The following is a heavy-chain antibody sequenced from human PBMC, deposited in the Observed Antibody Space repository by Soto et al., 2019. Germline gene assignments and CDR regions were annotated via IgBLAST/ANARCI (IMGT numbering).Heavy chain of an antibody. CDR1: GGSISSGGYY. D-gene: IGHD2-15*01. CDR2: IYYSGST. J-gene: IGHJ4*02. CDR3: ARGVVVAATFDY. V-gene: IGHV4-31*03. Sequence: QVQLQESGPGLVKPSQTLSLTCTVSGGSISSGGYYWSWIRQHPGKGLEWIGYIYYSGSTYYNPSLKSRVTRSVDTSKNQFSLKLSSVTAADTAVYYCARGVVVAATFDYWGQGTLVTVSS.